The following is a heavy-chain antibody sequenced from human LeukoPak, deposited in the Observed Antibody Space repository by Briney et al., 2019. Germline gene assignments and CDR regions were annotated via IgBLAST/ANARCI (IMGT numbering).Heavy chain of an antibody. J-gene: IGHJ4*02. CDR2: INLSGGST. V-gene: IGHV1-46*01. Sequence: ASVKVSCKASGYTFTSYYMHWVRQAPGQGLEWMGIINLSGGSTSYAQKFQGRVTMTRDTSTSTVYMELSSLRSEDTAVYYCARVLGSITTPYYYDSSGSFLYWGQGTLVTVSS. CDR1: GYTFTSYY. CDR3: ARVLGSITTPYYYDSSGSFLY. D-gene: IGHD3-22*01.